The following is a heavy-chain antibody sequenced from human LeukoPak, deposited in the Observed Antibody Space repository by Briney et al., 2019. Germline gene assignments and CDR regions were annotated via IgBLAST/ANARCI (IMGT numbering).Heavy chain of an antibody. J-gene: IGHJ4*02. D-gene: IGHD1-1*01. CDR2: IIPIFGTA. CDR1: GGTLSSYA. Sequence: GPSVKVSCKASGGTLSSYAISWVRQAPGQGLEWMGRIIPIFGTANYAQKFQGRVTITADESTSTAYMELSSLRSEDTAVYYCASLQLERRKPFDYWGQGTLVTVSS. V-gene: IGHV1-69*13. CDR3: ASLQLERRKPFDY.